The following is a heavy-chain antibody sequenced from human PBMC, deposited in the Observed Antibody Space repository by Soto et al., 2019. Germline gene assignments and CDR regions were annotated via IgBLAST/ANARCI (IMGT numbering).Heavy chain of an antibody. CDR2: ISYDGVTK. D-gene: IGHD1-26*01. V-gene: IGHV3-30*03. Sequence: QVHLVESGGGVVQPGRSLGLSCATSGFTFNMYGRHWVPQAPGKGLEWGAAISYDGVTKYYADSVKGRFIISRDDSKNTLYVQMTSLTGDDTAVYYCARSPQPTRGIHYDFDFWGRGILVSVSS. CDR1: GFTFNMYG. CDR3: ARSPQPTRGIHYDFDF. J-gene: IGHJ2*01.